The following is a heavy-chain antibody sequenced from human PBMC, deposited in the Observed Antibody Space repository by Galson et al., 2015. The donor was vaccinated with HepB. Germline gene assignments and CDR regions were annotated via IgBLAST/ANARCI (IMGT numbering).Heavy chain of an antibody. CDR1: GSTFSSYG. J-gene: IGHJ4*02. CDR3: AKIYSGYDTLHGPRGIAFDY. CDR2: ISYDGSNK. D-gene: IGHD5-12*01. Sequence: SLRLSCAASGSTFSSYGIHWVRQAPGKGLEWVAVISYDGSNKYYADSVKGRFTISRDNSKNTLYLQMNSLRAEDTAVYYCAKIYSGYDTLHGPRGIAFDYWGQGTLVTVSS. V-gene: IGHV3-30*18.